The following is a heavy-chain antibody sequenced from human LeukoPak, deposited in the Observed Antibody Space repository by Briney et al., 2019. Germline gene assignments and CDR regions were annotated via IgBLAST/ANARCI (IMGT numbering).Heavy chain of an antibody. V-gene: IGHV3-15*01. D-gene: IGHD3-3*01. Sequence: GGSLRLSCAVSGFVFSDAWVSWVRQAPGKGLEWVGRIKSKTNGGTTDYAAPVKGRFSISRDDSKNTLFLQMYSLRTEDTGVYYCSTMSAIFGVVIPDYWGQGTLVSVSP. CDR3: STMSAIFGVVIPDY. CDR2: IKSKTNGGTT. CDR1: GFVFSDAW. J-gene: IGHJ4*02.